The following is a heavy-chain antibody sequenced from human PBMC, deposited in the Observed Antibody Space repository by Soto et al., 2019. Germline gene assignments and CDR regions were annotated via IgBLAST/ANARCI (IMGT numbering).Heavy chain of an antibody. CDR1: GGSISSSSYY. J-gene: IGHJ4*02. D-gene: IGHD6-13*01. CDR3: ASRGSSSWYSFYFDS. V-gene: IGHV4-39*01. Sequence: TSETLSLTCTVSGGSISSSSYYWGWIRQPPGKGLEWIGSIYYSGSTYYNPPLKSRVTISVDTSKNQFSLKLSSVTAADTAVYYCASRGSSSWYSFYFDSWGQGTLVTVSS. CDR2: IYYSGST.